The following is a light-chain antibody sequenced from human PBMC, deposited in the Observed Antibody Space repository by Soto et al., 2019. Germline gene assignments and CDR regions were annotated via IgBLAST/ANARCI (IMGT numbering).Light chain of an antibody. CDR2: GAS. Sequence: ETVMTHSPATLSLSPGERATLSCWASQSVNSNLAWYQQKLGQAPRVLIYGASTRATGIPARFSGSGSETEFILTISSLQSEDSATYYCQHYNTWPWTFGQGTKVDIK. CDR1: QSVNSN. J-gene: IGKJ1*01. CDR3: QHYNTWPWT. V-gene: IGKV3-15*01.